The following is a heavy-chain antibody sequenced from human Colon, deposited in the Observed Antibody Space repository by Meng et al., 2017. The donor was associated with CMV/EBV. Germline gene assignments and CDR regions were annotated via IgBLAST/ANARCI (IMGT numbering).Heavy chain of an antibody. CDR3: AHRPYGSGSYFFDY. D-gene: IGHD3-10*01. Sequence: HIPFKESGPTPLKPTQTLTLTCTFSGFSLSTIGMGVGWIRQPPGKALEWLGVIYWDDDKRYSPSLKSRLTITKDTSKNQVVLTMTNLDPLDTATYYCAHRPYGSGSYFFDYWGQGTLVTVSS. V-gene: IGHV2-5*02. CDR2: IYWDDDK. CDR1: GFSLSTIGMG. J-gene: IGHJ4*02.